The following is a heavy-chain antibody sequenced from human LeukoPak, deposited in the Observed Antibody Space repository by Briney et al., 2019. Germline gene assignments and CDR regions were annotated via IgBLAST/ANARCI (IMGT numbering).Heavy chain of an antibody. J-gene: IGHJ4*02. CDR1: GFTFSSYA. CDR3: AKESPGDLDY. Sequence: QTGGSLRLSCVASGFTFSSYAMNWVRQAPGKGLEWVSVITNSGHSTNYADSVKGRFTISRDNSKNTLYLQMNSLRAEDTAVYYCAKESPGDLDYWGQGTLVTVSS. D-gene: IGHD3-16*01. V-gene: IGHV3-23*01. CDR2: ITNSGHST.